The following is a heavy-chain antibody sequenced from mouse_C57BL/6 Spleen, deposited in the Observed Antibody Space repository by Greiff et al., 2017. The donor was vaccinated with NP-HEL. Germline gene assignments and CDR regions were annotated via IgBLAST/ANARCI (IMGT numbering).Heavy chain of an antibody. V-gene: IGHV1-22*01. Sequence: EVQLQQSGPELVKPGASVKMSCKASGYTFTDYNMHWVKQSHGKSLEWIGYINPNNGGTSYNQKFKGKATLTVNKSSSTAYMALRSLTSEDSAVYYCAREGDGYYYFDYWGQGTTLTVSS. J-gene: IGHJ2*01. CDR1: GYTFTDYN. CDR2: INPNNGGT. CDR3: AREGDGYYYFDY. D-gene: IGHD2-3*01.